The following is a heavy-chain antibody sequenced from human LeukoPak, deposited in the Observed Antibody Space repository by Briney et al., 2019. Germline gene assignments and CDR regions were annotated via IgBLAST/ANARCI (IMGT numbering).Heavy chain of an antibody. D-gene: IGHD3-10*01. V-gene: IGHV4-4*07. CDR1: GGSISSYY. CDR3: ASVITMVRGVIKSWWFDP. CDR2: IYTSGSS. J-gene: IGHJ5*02. Sequence: PSETLSLTCTVSGGSISSYYWSWIRQPAGKGLEWIGRIYTSGSSNYNPSLKSRVTMSVDTSKNQFSLKLSSVTAADTAVYYCASVITMVRGVIKSWWFDPWGQGTLVTVSS.